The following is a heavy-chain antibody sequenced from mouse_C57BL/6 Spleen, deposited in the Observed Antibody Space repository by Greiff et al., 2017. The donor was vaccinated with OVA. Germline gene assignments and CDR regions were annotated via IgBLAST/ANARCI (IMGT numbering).Heavy chain of an antibody. V-gene: IGHV1-72*01. CDR1: GYTFTSYW. CDR2: IDPNSGGT. J-gene: IGHJ1*03. D-gene: IGHD1-1*01. CDR3: ARVYGSSYEGYFDV. Sequence: QVQLQQPGAELVKPGASVKLSCKASGYTFTSYWMHWVKQRPGRGLEWIGRIDPNSGGTKYNEKFKSKATLTVDKPSSTAYMPLSSLTSEDSAVYCCARVYGSSYEGYFDVWGTGTTVTVSS.